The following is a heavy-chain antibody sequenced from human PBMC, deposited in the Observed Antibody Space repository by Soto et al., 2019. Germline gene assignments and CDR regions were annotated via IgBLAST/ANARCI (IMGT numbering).Heavy chain of an antibody. CDR3: ARGVSAGVDY. CDR1: GYSFTSLD. CDR2: MEPSTGTT. J-gene: IGHJ4*02. D-gene: IGHD1-26*01. Sequence: GASVKVSCKASGYSFTSLDINWVRQTAGQGLEWMGWMEPSTGTTGYAQKFQGRVTMTRDTSINTAYMELTTLTSDETAFYYCARGVSAGVDYWGKGTLVTVSS. V-gene: IGHV1-8*01.